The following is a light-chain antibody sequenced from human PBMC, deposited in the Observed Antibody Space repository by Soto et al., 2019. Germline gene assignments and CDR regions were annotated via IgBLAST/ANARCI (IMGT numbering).Light chain of an antibody. Sequence: QSVLTQPASVSGSPGQSITISCTGTSSDIGTYDYVSWYQQHPGKAPKLMIYEVSNRPSGVSNRFSGSKSANTASLTISGLQAEDEADYYCSSYAGSSNGFGTGTKVTVL. CDR2: EVS. J-gene: IGLJ1*01. V-gene: IGLV2-14*01. CDR3: SSYAGSSNG. CDR1: SSDIGTYDY.